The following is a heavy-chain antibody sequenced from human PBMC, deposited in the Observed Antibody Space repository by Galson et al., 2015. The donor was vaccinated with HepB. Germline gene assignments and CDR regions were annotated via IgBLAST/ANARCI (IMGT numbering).Heavy chain of an antibody. CDR2: IYWDDDK. Sequence: PALVKPTQTLTLTCTFSGFSLSTYGVGVGWIRQPPGKALEWLALIYWDDDKRYSSSLKSRLTITKDTSKNQVVLALANVDPVDTATYYCAHRQLMTTVVAAFDYWGQGTLVTVSS. D-gene: IGHD4-23*01. CDR3: AHRQLMTTVVAAFDY. J-gene: IGHJ4*02. V-gene: IGHV2-5*02. CDR1: GFSLSTYGVG.